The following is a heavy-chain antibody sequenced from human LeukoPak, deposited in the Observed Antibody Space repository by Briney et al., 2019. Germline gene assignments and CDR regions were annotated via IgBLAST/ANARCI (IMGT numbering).Heavy chain of an antibody. J-gene: IGHJ3*02. D-gene: IGHD6-13*01. CDR2: IYPGDSDT. V-gene: IGHV5-51*01. CDR1: GYNFISYW. Sequence: GESLKISCKGSGYNFISYWIGWVRQMPGKGLEWMGIIYPGDSDTRYSPSFQGQVTISADKSISTAYLQWSSLKASDTAIYYCARQEQQLVPLGPGAFDIWGQGTMVTVSS. CDR3: ARQEQQLVPLGPGAFDI.